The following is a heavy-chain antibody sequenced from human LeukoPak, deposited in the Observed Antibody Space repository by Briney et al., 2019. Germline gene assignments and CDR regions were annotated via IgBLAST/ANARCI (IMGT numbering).Heavy chain of an antibody. D-gene: IGHD3-9*01. CDR1: GGTFSSCA. CDR2: IIPIFGTA. Sequence: SVKVSCKASGGTFSSCAISWVRQAPGQGLEWMGGIIPIFGTANYAQKFQGRVTITADKSTSTAYMELSSLRSEDTAVYYCARDGRYFDWSPTYYYYYYMDVWGKGTTVTVSS. CDR3: ARDGRYFDWSPTYYYYYYMDV. J-gene: IGHJ6*03. V-gene: IGHV1-69*06.